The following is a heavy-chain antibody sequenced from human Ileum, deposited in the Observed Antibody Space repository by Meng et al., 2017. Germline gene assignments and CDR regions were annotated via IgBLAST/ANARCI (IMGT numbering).Heavy chain of an antibody. D-gene: IGHD3/OR15-3a*01. Sequence: EGPLGGSGGGLVQPGGSLTLSCAASGFTFSTYSMHWVRQAPGKGLVWVSQIKPDGRTTAYADSVKGRFTISRDNAKSTLYLEMNSLRAEDAAVYYCARDWDWVVWDYWGQGTLVTVSS. CDR3: ARDWDWVVWDY. V-gene: IGHV3-74*01. CDR2: IKPDGRTT. CDR1: GFTFSTYS. J-gene: IGHJ4*02.